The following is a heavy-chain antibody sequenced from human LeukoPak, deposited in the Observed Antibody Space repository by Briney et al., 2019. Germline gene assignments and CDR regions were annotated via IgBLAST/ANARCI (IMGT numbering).Heavy chain of an antibody. CDR1: GFTFSSYA. V-gene: IGHV3-30-3*01. D-gene: IGHD6-13*01. J-gene: IGHJ2*01. CDR2: ISYDGGNK. CDR3: ASKYSSSWYEVPWNFDL. Sequence: GGSLRPSCAASGFTFSSYAMHWVRQAPGKGLEWVAVISYDGGNKFYADSVKGRFTISRDNDKNSLYLQMNSLRAEDTALYYCASKYSSSWYEVPWNFDLWGRGTLVTVSS.